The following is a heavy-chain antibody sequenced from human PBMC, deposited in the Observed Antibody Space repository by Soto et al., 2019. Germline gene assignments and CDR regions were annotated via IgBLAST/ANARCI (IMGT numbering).Heavy chain of an antibody. J-gene: IGHJ6*02. CDR2: IIPILDTT. CDR1: GGTFSSYG. CDR3: VRSRGYSYSYMGEGYYYAMDV. D-gene: IGHD5-18*01. V-gene: IGHV1-69*06. Sequence: VQLVQSGAEVKKPGSSVSVSCKTSGGTFSSYGMNWVRQAPGQGLEWMGGIIPILDTTNYAQKVQGRLTITADKSTSTAYMELSSLRSDDTAVYYCVRSRGYSYSYMGEGYYYAMDVWGQGTTVTVSS.